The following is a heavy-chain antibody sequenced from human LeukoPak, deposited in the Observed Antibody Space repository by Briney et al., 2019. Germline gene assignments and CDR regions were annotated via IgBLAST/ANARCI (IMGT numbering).Heavy chain of an antibody. CDR1: GYTFTGYY. CDR2: INPNSGGT. J-gene: IGHJ4*02. V-gene: IGHV1-2*02. CDR3: ARDSGKFGSTMVRGVIGY. D-gene: IGHD3-10*01. Sequence: ASVKVSCKASGYTFTGYYMHWVRQAPGQGLEWMGWINPNSGGTNYAQKFQGRVTMTRDTSISTAYMELSRLRSDDTAVYYCARDSGKFGSTMVRGVIGYWGQGTLVTVSS.